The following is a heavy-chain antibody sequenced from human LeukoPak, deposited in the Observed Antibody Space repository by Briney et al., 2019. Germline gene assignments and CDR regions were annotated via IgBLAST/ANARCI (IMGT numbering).Heavy chain of an antibody. CDR1: GFSFSSSA. Sequence: GGSLRLSCAASGFSFSSSAMKWVRQPPGKGLEWVSSISGDTTYYADSVKGRFTISRDNSKNTMYLQMNSLRAEDTALYYCAKDLSGSGWASHYWGQGTLVTVSS. D-gene: IGHD6-19*01. CDR2: ISGDTT. J-gene: IGHJ4*02. V-gene: IGHV3-23*01. CDR3: AKDLSGSGWASHY.